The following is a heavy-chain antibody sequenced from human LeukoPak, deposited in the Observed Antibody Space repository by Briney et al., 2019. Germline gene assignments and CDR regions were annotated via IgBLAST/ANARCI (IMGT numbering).Heavy chain of an antibody. V-gene: IGHV1-3*01. CDR3: ARGPPNWGYDY. D-gene: IGHD7-27*01. CDR1: GYNFISYG. Sequence: ASVKVSCKASGYNFISYGMHWVRQAPGQSLEWMGWINAADGNAKSSQKFQDRVTIFRDTPASTAYMELNSLRSEDTAVYYCARGPPNWGYDYWGPGTLVTVSS. J-gene: IGHJ4*02. CDR2: INAADGNA.